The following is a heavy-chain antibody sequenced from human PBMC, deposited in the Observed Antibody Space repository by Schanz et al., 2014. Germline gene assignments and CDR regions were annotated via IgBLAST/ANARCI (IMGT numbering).Heavy chain of an antibody. D-gene: IGHD4-17*01. CDR3: ARPRFDYGEVDY. CDR1: GFAFSVYG. J-gene: IGHJ4*02. CDR2: IWNNGVTK. V-gene: IGHV3-33*01. Sequence: QAQLMESGGGVVQPGRSLRLSCAASGFAFSVYGMHWVRQAPGKGPEWVAVIWNNGVTKYYADSVRGRFTISRDRFQNTLYLRMSSLRAEDTAVYYCARPRFDYGEVDYWGQGTLVTVSS.